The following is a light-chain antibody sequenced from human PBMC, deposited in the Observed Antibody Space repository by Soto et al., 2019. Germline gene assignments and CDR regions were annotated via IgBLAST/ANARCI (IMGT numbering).Light chain of an antibody. J-gene: IGKJ3*01. CDR2: GAS. V-gene: IGKV3-20*01. CDR3: LQYCSLFT. CDR1: QSVSSSY. Sequence: EIVMTQSPATPSGSPGDRATLSCRASQSVSSSYLAWYQQKPGQAPRLLIYGASSRATGVPDRFSGSGSGTEFTLTISRLETEDFAVYYCLQYCSLFTFGPGTKVDIK.